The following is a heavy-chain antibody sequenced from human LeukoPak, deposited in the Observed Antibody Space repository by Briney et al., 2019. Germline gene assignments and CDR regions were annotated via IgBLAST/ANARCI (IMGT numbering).Heavy chain of an antibody. Sequence: GESLKISCEASGYSFSNYWIGWVRQMPGKGLELMGIIYPGDSDSRYSPSFQGQVTISADKSFSTAYLQWSSLKASDTAMYYCARGLMIRGDRWFDPWGQGTLVTVSS. D-gene: IGHD3-10*01. V-gene: IGHV5-51*01. CDR1: GYSFSNYW. J-gene: IGHJ5*02. CDR2: IYPGDSDS. CDR3: ARGLMIRGDRWFDP.